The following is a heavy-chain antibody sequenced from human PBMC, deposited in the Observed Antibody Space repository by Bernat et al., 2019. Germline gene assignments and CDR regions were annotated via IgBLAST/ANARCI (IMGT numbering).Heavy chain of an antibody. CDR3: ARVDDYIWGSTTPGHWFDP. CDR2: ISAYNGNT. V-gene: IGHV1-18*01. J-gene: IGHJ5*02. CDR1: GYTFTSYG. D-gene: IGHD3-16*01. Sequence: QVQLVQSGAEVKKPGASVKVSCKASGYTFTSYGISWVRQAPGQGLEWMGWISAYNGNTNYAQKLQGRVTMTTDTSTSTAYMELRSLRSDDTAVYYCARVDDYIWGSTTPGHWFDPWGQGTLVTVSS.